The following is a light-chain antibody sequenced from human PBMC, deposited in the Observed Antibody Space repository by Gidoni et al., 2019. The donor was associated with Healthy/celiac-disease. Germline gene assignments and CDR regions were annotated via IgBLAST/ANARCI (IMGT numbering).Light chain of an antibody. CDR1: QSISSY. Sequence: DIQMTQSPSALSASVGDSVTITCRASQSISSYLHWYQQKPGKAPKPLIYAASSLQSGVPSRFSGSGSGTDFTLTISSRQPEDFATYYCQQSYSTRLTFGGGTKVEIK. CDR3: QQSYSTRLT. CDR2: AAS. V-gene: IGKV1-39*01. J-gene: IGKJ4*01.